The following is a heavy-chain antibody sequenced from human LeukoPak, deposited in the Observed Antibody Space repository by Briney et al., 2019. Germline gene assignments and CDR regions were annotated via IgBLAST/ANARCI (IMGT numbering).Heavy chain of an antibody. D-gene: IGHD1-7*01. Sequence: SETLSLTCTVSGGSIIIGNYYWSWVRQPAGKALEYIGRISPGGNTNYNPSLKSRVTISIDTSNNQFSLNVNSVTAADTAVYYCAREYNDQLRNFDYWGQGSLVTVSS. CDR2: ISPGGNT. CDR1: GGSIIIGNYY. V-gene: IGHV4-61*02. CDR3: AREYNDQLRNFDY. J-gene: IGHJ4*02.